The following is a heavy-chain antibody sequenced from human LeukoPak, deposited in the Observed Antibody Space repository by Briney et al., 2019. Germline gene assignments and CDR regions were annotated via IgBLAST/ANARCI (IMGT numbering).Heavy chain of an antibody. CDR3: ARDTRFDP. CDR1: GGSISSYY. CDR2: IYYSGST. Sequence: SETLSLTCTVSGGSISSYYWGWIRQPPGKGLEWIGSIYYSGSTYYNPSLKSRVTISVDTSKNQFSLKLSSVTAADTAVYYCARDTRFDPWGQGTLVTVSS. J-gene: IGHJ5*02. V-gene: IGHV4-39*07. D-gene: IGHD3-3*01.